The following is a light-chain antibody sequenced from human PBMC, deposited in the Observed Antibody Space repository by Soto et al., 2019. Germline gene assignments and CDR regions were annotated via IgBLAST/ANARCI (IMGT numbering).Light chain of an antibody. J-gene: IGKJ1*01. CDR3: LQDYNYPWT. CDR2: AAS. CDR1: QGIRND. V-gene: IGKV1-6*01. Sequence: AIQITESPSSLSASVGDRVSITCRASQGIRNDLGWYQQKPGKAPKLLIYAASSLQSGVPSRFSGSGSGTDFTLTISSLQPEDFATYYCLQDYNYPWTFGQGTKVDIK.